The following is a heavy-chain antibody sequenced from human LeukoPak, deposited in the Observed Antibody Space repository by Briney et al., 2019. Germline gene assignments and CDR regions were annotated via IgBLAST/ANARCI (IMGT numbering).Heavy chain of an antibody. D-gene: IGHD6-13*01. V-gene: IGHV3-74*01. J-gene: IGHJ4*02. Sequence: PGGSLRLSCAASGFTFSSYWMHWVRQVPGKGLVWVSRINSDGTSTSYADSVKGRFTISRDNAKKTLYVQMNSLRDEDTAVFYCARGSSWYFDNWGQGTLVTVSS. CDR3: ARGSSWYFDN. CDR2: INSDGTST. CDR1: GFTFSSYW.